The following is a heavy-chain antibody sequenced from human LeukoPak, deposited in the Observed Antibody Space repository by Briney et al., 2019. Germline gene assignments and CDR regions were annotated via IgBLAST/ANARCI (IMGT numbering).Heavy chain of an antibody. CDR2: ISAYNGNT. V-gene: IGHV1-18*01. CDR1: GYTFTSYG. Sequence: GASVKVSCKASGYTFTSYGISWVRQAPGQGLEWMGWISAYNGNTNYAQKLQGRVTTTTDTSTSTAYMELRSLRSDDTAVYYCARKGGITMVRGVIITEPPYYYYYYGMDVWGQGTTVTVSS. J-gene: IGHJ6*02. D-gene: IGHD3-10*01. CDR3: ARKGGITMVRGVIITEPPYYYYYYGMDV.